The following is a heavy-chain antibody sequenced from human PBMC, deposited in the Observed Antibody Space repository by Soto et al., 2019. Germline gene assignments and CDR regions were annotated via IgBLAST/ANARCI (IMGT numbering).Heavy chain of an antibody. CDR2: INYSGST. CDR1: GGSISSSRYY. J-gene: IGHJ6*03. CDR3: ARGSSQYGSTTLGYYYYYYMDV. Sequence: PSETLSLTCTVSGGSISSSRYYWGWIRQPPGKGLEWIAKINYSGSTNYNPSLKSRVTISVDTSKNQFSLKLSSVTAADTAVYYCARGSSQYGSTTLGYYYYYYMDVWGKGTTVTVSS. D-gene: IGHD3-10*01. V-gene: IGHV4-39*07.